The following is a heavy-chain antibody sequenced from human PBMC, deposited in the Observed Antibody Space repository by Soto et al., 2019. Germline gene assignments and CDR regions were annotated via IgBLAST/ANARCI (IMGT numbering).Heavy chain of an antibody. Sequence: SETLSPTCTVSGGSDGGVSYYCIWILQTAGKGLEWIGYIYYSGSTNYNPSLKSRVTISVDTSKNQFSLKLSSVTAADTAVYYCARDQDSSGWSGWFDPWGQGPLVTVSS. CDR3: ARDQDSSGWSGWFDP. CDR2: IYYSGST. J-gene: IGHJ5*02. D-gene: IGHD6-19*01. V-gene: IGHV4-61*01. CDR1: GGSDGGVSYY.